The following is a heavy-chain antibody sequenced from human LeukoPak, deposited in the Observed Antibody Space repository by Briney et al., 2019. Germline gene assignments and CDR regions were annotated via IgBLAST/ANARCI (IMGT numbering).Heavy chain of an antibody. CDR3: ARDRGYYDSSGPGVSDY. D-gene: IGHD3-22*01. V-gene: IGHV3-21*01. Sequence: SGGSLRLSCAASGFTFSSYSMNWVRQAPGKGLEWVSSISSSSSYIYYADSVKGRFTISRDNAKNSLYLQMNSLRAEDTAVYYCARDRGYYDSSGPGVSDYWGQGTLVTVSS. CDR2: ISSSSSYI. J-gene: IGHJ4*02. CDR1: GFTFSSYS.